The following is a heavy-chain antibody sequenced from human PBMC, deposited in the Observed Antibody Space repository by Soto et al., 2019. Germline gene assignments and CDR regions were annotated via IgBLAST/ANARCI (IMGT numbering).Heavy chain of an antibody. D-gene: IGHD1-26*01. J-gene: IGHJ4*02. CDR3: ARGGAMGVDY. V-gene: IGHV3-74*01. Sequence: EVQLVESGGGVVQPGGSLRLSCTASGFTFTTHWMHWVRQAPGKGLVWVSRISFDGITTNYADSVKGRLTVSRDNAKNPVYLHVNTLRDEDTAVYYCARGGAMGVDYWGEGPLVTVAS. CDR1: GFTFTTHW. CDR2: ISFDGITT.